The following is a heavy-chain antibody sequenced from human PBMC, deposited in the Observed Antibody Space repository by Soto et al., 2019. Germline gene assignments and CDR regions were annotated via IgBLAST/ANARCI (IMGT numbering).Heavy chain of an antibody. D-gene: IGHD3-3*01. J-gene: IGHJ4*02. CDR2: IHPSGST. CDR3: GGGVGCWSGFLF. CDR1: GGSFDGYY. Sequence: SETLYLTCALDGGSFDGYYWTWIRHCPGKGLEWLGEIHPSGSTKYNPSLKSRFSGPAHTPTKKFTLKMTSLTAADRGVNYSGGGVGCWSGFLFWGQGTPVTVSS. V-gene: IGHV4-34*01.